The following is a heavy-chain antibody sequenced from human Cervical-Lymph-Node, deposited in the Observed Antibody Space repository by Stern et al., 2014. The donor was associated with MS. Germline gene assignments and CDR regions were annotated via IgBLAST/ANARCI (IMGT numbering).Heavy chain of an antibody. CDR3: ARERNGYYLDY. V-gene: IGHV3-64*07. J-gene: IGHJ4*02. D-gene: IGHD3-3*01. CDR1: GFTLGPYT. CDR2: MTGTGRAS. Sequence: VQLVESGGTLVQPGGSLRLSCAASGFTLGPYTMHWVRQAPKKGLQFVSAMTGTGRASYYADSVKDRFTMSRDNSKSMVFLQLGSLSTDDTAVYYCARERNGYYLDYWGQGTLGTVSS.